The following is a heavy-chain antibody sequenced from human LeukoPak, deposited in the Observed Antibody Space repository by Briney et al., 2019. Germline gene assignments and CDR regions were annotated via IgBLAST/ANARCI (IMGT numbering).Heavy chain of an antibody. Sequence: SETLSLTCTVSGGSISSSFYYWGWIRQPPGKGLEWIGSIYYSGSTYYNPSLKSRVTISVDTSKNQFSLKLSSVTAADTAVYYCAKLKTTVDYWGQGTLVTVSS. CDR2: IYYSGST. J-gene: IGHJ4*02. D-gene: IGHD4-17*01. CDR1: GGSISSSFYY. CDR3: AKLKTTVDY. V-gene: IGHV4-39*01.